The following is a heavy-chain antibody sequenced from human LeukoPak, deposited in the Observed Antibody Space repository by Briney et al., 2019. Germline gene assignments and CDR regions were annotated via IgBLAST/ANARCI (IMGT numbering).Heavy chain of an antibody. V-gene: IGHV4-34*01. CDR1: GGSFSGYY. CDR3: ARANYDFWSGYYPLDY. J-gene: IGHJ4*02. D-gene: IGHD3-3*01. Sequence: KPSETLSLTCAVYGGSFSGYYWSWIRQPPGKGLEWIGEINHSGSTNYNPSLKSRVTISVDMSKNQFSLKLSSVTAADTAVYYCARANYDFWSGYYPLDYWGQGTLVTVSS. CDR2: INHSGST.